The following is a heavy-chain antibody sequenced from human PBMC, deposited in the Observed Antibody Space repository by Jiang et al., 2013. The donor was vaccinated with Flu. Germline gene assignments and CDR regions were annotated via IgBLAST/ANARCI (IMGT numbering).Heavy chain of an antibody. CDR3: AHRAYGDFVGWFDP. J-gene: IGHJ5*02. CDR2: IYWDDEK. CDR1: GFSLSTSGVG. Sequence: KPTQTLTLTCTFSGFSLSTSGVGVGWIRQPPGKALEWLAVIYWDDEKRYSPSLRDRLTITKHTSKNXVVLTVTNMDPVDTATYYCAHRAYGDFVGWFDPWGQGTLVTVSS. V-gene: IGHV2-5*02. D-gene: IGHD4-17*01.